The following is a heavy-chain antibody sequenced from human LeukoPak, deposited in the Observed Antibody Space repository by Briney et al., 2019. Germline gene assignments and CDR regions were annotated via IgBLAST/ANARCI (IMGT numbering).Heavy chain of an antibody. J-gene: IGHJ6*02. Sequence: GASVKVSCKASGYTFTSYGISWVRQAPGQGLEWMGWISGYNGNTNYAQKFQGRLTMTTDTSTSTAYMELRSLRSDDTAVYYRARAPGNLGIYHYGVDVWGQGTTVTVSS. CDR2: ISGYNGNT. D-gene: IGHD7-27*01. CDR1: GYTFTSYG. V-gene: IGHV1-18*01. CDR3: ARAPGNLGIYHYGVDV.